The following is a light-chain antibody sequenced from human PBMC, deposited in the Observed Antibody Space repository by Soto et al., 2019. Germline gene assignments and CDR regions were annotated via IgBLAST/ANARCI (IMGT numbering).Light chain of an antibody. CDR1: QSVSSSY. J-gene: IGKJ4*01. V-gene: IGKV3-20*01. CDR3: QQYDESPLT. Sequence: DIVLTQSPCTLSFSPWERSTLSCMASQSVSSSYFAWYQQKPGQAPRLLIYGASNRATGIPDRFSGGGTATDFTLTISRLEPEDFAVYYCQQYDESPLTFGGGTKVDIK. CDR2: GAS.